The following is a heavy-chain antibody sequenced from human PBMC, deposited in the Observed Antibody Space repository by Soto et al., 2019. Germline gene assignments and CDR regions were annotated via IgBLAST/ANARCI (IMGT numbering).Heavy chain of an antibody. D-gene: IGHD1-26*01. V-gene: IGHV3-7*04. CDR1: ESTVSRDW. Sequence: EVHLVESGGGLVQTGGSLRLSCAIFESTVSRDWMNWVRQAPGKGLEWVAHINQDGSEKYYVDSVKGRFTISRDNAKKSLYLQMNCLSPADTALYYCSGGVGDAFWGQGTLVTVSS. J-gene: IGHJ4*02. CDR2: INQDGSEK. CDR3: SGGVGDAF.